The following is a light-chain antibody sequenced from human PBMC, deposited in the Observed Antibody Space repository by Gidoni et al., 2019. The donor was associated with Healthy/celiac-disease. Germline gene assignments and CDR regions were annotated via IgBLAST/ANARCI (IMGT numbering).Light chain of an antibody. J-gene: IGKJ1*01. CDR3: QQSYSTPWT. Sequence: DIQMTQSPSSLSASVGDRVTITCRESQSISSYLNWYQQKPGKALKLLIDAASRLQSGVPSRCSCSGAGKDFTLTISSLQPEDFANYYCQQSYSTPWTFGQGTKVEIK. CDR1: QSISSY. CDR2: AAS. V-gene: IGKV1-39*01.